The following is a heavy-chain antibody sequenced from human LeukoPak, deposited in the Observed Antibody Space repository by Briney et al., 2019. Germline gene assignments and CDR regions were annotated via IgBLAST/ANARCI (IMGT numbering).Heavy chain of an antibody. CDR1: GGSISSYY. V-gene: IGHV4-59*08. CDR2: IYYSGNT. D-gene: IGHD1-14*01. Sequence: SETLSLTCTVSGGSISSYYRGWVRQPPGKGLEYIGYIYYSGNTNSNPSLNSRVAISVDTSKNQFSLKLSSVTAADTAVYYCARRGSGASLEYYFDLWGRGTLVTVSS. CDR3: ARRGSGASLEYYFDL. J-gene: IGHJ2*01.